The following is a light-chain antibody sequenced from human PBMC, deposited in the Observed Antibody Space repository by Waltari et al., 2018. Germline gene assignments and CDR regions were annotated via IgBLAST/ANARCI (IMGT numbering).Light chain of an antibody. V-gene: IGKV1-39*01. CDR1: QTSSRY. J-gene: IGKJ1*01. CDR2: AAS. Sequence: DIQMTQSPSSLSASVGDRVTITCRASQTSSRYLTWYQQKPGKAPNLLISAASSLQSGVPARFSGSGSGRDFTLIITSLQPEDFATYYCQESYSFTRTFGRGTKVEIK. CDR3: QESYSFTRT.